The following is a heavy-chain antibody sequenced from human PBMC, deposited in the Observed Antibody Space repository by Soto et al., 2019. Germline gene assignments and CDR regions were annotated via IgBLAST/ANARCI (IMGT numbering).Heavy chain of an antibody. V-gene: IGHV3-33*01. Sequence: QVQLVESGGGVVQPGRSLRLSCAASGFLFSSYAMHWARQAPGKGLEWVAVIWYDGTKKYYADFVKGRFTISRDNSKNTLYLEVNNLRAEDTAVYYCARGSENRASWGQGTPVTVSS. CDR3: ARGSENRAS. CDR1: GFLFSSYA. J-gene: IGHJ5*02. CDR2: IWYDGTKK.